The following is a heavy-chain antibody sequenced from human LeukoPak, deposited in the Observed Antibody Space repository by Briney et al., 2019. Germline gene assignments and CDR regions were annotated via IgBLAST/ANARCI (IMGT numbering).Heavy chain of an antibody. Sequence: SETLSLTCTVSGGSISSYYGSWIRQPPGKGLEWIGYIYYSGGTNYNPSLKSRVTISADTSKNQFPLKLSSVTAADTAVYYCARLAYVSGSYLSNYWGQGTLVTVSS. J-gene: IGHJ4*02. V-gene: IGHV4-59*01. CDR3: ARLAYVSGSYLSNY. CDR1: GGSISSYY. D-gene: IGHD3-10*01. CDR2: IYYSGGT.